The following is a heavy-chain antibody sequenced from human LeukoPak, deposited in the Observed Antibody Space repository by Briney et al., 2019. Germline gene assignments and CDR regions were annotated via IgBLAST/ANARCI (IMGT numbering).Heavy chain of an antibody. V-gene: IGHV3-23*01. J-gene: IGHJ6*03. Sequence: GGSLRLSCAGSGFMFNSFAMTWVRQAPGKGLEWVSAISGSGDSTYYADSVKGRFTISRDNSKNTLYLQMNSLRAEDTAVYYCAKSHRGYAPRRTYYYYMDVWGKGTTVTVSS. CDR2: ISGSGDST. D-gene: IGHD5-12*01. CDR3: AKSHRGYAPRRTYYYYMDV. CDR1: GFMFNSFA.